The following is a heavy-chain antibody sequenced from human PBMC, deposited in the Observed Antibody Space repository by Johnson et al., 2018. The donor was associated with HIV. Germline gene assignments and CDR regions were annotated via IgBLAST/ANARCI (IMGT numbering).Heavy chain of an antibody. V-gene: IGHV3-23*04. D-gene: IGHD3-22*01. J-gene: IGHJ3*02. CDR3: AKSQDRSAYDYDFDI. CDR2: ISGRGRTT. Sequence: LQLVESGCGLLLSAASLRLPCATSRFSFCCYAMSWVRQAPGMGLEWVSSISGRGRTTHYADSLEGRCTISRDNSKNTLYLQMSSLRAEDTAVYYCAKSQDRSAYDYDFDIWGQGTMVTVSS. CDR1: RFSFCCYA.